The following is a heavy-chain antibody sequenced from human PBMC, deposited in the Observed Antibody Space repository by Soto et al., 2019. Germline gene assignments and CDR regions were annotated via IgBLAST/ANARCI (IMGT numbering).Heavy chain of an antibody. CDR2: ISAYNGNT. CDR3: ARDPYDYIWGSYRHKDAFDI. V-gene: IGHV1-18*01. CDR1: GYTFTSYG. J-gene: IGHJ3*02. Sequence: EASVKVSCKASGYTFTSYGISWVRQAPGQGLEWMGWISAYNGNTNYAQKLQGRVTMTTDTSTSTAYMELRSLRSDDTAVYYCARDPYDYIWGSYRHKDAFDIWGQGTMVTVSS. D-gene: IGHD3-16*02.